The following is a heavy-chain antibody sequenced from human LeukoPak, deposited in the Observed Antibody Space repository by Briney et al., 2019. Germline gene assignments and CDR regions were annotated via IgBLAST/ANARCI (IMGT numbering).Heavy chain of an antibody. V-gene: IGHV3-23*01. D-gene: IGHD6-19*01. Sequence: GGSLRLSCAASGFTFGSYDMYWVRQAPGKGLEWVSGLSSSGGSTYYADSVKGRFTISRDNPKNTLYLQMNSLRADDTAIYYCVKAEFAEQWLAPFDNWGQGTLVTVSS. J-gene: IGHJ4*02. CDR2: LSSSGGST. CDR1: GFTFGSYD. CDR3: VKAEFAEQWLAPFDN.